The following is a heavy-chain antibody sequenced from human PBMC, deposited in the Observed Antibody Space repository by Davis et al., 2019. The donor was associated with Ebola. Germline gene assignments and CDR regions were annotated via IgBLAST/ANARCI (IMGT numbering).Heavy chain of an antibody. Sequence: SETLSLTCAVYGGSFSGYYWSWIRQPPGKGLEWIGEINHSGSTNYNPSLKSRVTISVDTSKNQLSLKLSSVTAADTAVYYCARRRGYSYGYLYWGQGTLVTVSS. CDR2: INHSGST. CDR3: ARRRGYSYGYLY. CDR1: GGSFSGYY. J-gene: IGHJ4*02. V-gene: IGHV4-34*01. D-gene: IGHD5-18*01.